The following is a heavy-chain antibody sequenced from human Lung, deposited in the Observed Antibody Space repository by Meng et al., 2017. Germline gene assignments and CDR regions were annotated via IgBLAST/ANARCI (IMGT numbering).Heavy chain of an antibody. V-gene: IGHV4-34*01. D-gene: IGHD4-11*01. CDR2: INHSGST. Sequence: QVQLRQWGAGLLKPSETLSLTCVVAGGSFSDYYRSWIRQPPGKGLEWIGEINHSGSTNYNPSLESRATISVDTSQNNLSLKLSSVTAADSAVYYCARGPTTMAHDFDYWGQGTLVTVSS. CDR3: ARGPTTMAHDFDY. J-gene: IGHJ4*02. CDR1: GGSFSDYY.